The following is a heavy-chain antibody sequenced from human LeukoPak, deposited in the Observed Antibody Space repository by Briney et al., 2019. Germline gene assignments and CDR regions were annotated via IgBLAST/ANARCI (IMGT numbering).Heavy chain of an antibody. CDR1: GFTFSSYA. CDR3: AKWATEVVPAGPFDY. D-gene: IGHD2-2*01. J-gene: IGHJ4*02. V-gene: IGHV3-23*01. Sequence: GGSLRLSCAASGFTFSSYAMSWVRQAPGKGLEWVSSIGGSGGSTYYADSVKGRFTISRDNSKNTLYLQMNSLRAEDTAVYYCAKWATEVVPAGPFDYWGQGTLVTVSS. CDR2: IGGSGGST.